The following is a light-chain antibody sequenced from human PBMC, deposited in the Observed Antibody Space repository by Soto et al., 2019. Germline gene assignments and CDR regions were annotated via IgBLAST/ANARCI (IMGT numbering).Light chain of an antibody. V-gene: IGKV1-39*01. Sequence: DIQMTQSPSSLSASVGDRVTITCRASQSISSYLNWYQQKPGKAPKLLIYAASSLQSGVPSRFRGSGSGTDFPLTISSLQPEDFATYYCQQSYSTPGTFGPGTKV. CDR3: QQSYSTPGT. J-gene: IGKJ1*01. CDR2: AAS. CDR1: QSISSY.